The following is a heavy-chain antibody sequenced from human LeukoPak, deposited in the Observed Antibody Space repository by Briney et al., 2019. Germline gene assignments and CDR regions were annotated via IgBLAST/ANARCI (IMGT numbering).Heavy chain of an antibody. CDR1: GFTFSSYG. J-gene: IGHJ4*02. CDR3: AKSPWGGVVGVTYYFDY. Sequence: GGSLRLSCAASGFTFSSYGMHWVRQAPGKGLEWVAVISYDGSNKYYADSVKGRFTISRDNSQNTLHLQMNSLRAEDTATYHCAKSPWGGVVGVTYYFDYWGQGTLVTVSS. V-gene: IGHV3-30*18. CDR2: ISYDGSNK. D-gene: IGHD1-26*01.